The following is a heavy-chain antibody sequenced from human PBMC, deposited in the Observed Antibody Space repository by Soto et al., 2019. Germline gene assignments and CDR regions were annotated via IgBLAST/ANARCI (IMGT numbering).Heavy chain of an antibody. J-gene: IGHJ5*02. Sequence: QLQLQESGPGLVKPSETLSLTCTVSGGSISSSNYYWGWIRQPPGKGLEWIGSIYYSGSTYYNPSLKSRLTISVDTSKNQFSLKLTSVTAADTAVYYCATQEVGGSYVYTFDPWGQGTLVTVSS. V-gene: IGHV4-39*01. CDR3: ATQEVGGSYVYTFDP. D-gene: IGHD1-26*01. CDR2: IYYSGST. CDR1: GGSISSSNYY.